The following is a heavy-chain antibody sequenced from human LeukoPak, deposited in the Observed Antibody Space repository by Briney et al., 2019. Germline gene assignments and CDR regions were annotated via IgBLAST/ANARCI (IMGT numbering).Heavy chain of an antibody. CDR3: ARDGQDYYDSSGYSGYYDY. D-gene: IGHD3-22*01. CDR2: INRSGGST. CDR1: GYTFTSYY. Sequence: ASVTVSCKASGYTFTSYYMHWVRQAPGQGLEWMGIINRSGGSTSYAQKFQGRVTMTRDTSTSTVYMELSSLRSEDTAVYYCARDGQDYYDSSGYSGYYDYWGQGTLVTVSS. J-gene: IGHJ4*02. V-gene: IGHV1-46*01.